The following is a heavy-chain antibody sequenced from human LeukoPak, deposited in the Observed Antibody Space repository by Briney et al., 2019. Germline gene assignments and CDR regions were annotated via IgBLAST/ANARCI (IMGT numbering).Heavy chain of an antibody. Sequence: GASVKASCKTPGYTFIDYYVHWVRKAPGQGLEWLGWINPNSGGTSNAQMLQGRVTLTRDTSINTAYMELRRLTSDDTAVYYCARDFIRGSSFAYRLLESWGQGTLVIVSS. CDR2: INPNSGGT. D-gene: IGHD5-18*01. V-gene: IGHV1-2*02. J-gene: IGHJ4*02. CDR3: ARDFIRGSSFAYRLLES. CDR1: GYTFIDYY.